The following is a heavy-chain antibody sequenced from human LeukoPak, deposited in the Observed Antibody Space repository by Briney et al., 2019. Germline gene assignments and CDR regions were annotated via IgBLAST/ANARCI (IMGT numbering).Heavy chain of an antibody. CDR1: GFTFSSCT. Sequence: GGSLRLSCAASGFTFSSCTMNWVRQPPGKGLEWVSNIGTSSTTIYYADSVKGRFTISRDNAKSSLYLQMNSLRADDTAVYYCARFAAGGSYYYYMDVWGKGTTVTVSS. CDR3: ARFAAGGSYYYYMDV. CDR2: IGTSSTTI. V-gene: IGHV3-48*01. D-gene: IGHD6-25*01. J-gene: IGHJ6*03.